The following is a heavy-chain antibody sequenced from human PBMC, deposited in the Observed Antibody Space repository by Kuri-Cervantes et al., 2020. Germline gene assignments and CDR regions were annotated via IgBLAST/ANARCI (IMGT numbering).Heavy chain of an antibody. J-gene: IGHJ3*02. CDR3: ARMWLGGDYVPHDAFDI. CDR2: IKQDGSEK. V-gene: IGHV3-7*01. D-gene: IGHD4-17*01. CDR1: GFTFSSYW. Sequence: GESLKISCAASGFTFSSYWMSWVRQAPGKGLEWVANIKQDGSEKYYADSVKGRFTISRDNSKNTLYLQMNSLRAEDTAVYYCARMWLGGDYVPHDAFDIWGQGTMVTVSS.